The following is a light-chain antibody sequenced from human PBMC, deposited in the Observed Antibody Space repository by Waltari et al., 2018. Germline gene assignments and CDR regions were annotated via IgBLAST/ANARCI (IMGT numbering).Light chain of an antibody. CDR1: SSNIGGHS. Sequence: QSVLTQPPSASGTPGQRVTISCSGSSSNIGGHSVNWYQQFPGTAPKLLIFTKNPRPSGVPDRFSGSKSDTSASLAIRGLQSDDEADYYCAAWDDSLNGVMFGGGTKLTVL. CDR3: AAWDDSLNGVM. J-gene: IGLJ3*02. V-gene: IGLV1-44*01. CDR2: TKN.